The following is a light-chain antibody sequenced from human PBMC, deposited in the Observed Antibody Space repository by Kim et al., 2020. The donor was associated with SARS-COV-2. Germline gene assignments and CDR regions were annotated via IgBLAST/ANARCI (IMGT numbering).Light chain of an antibody. Sequence: SSELTQDPAVSVALGQTIRITCQGDSLRSYYASWYQQKPGQAPVLVIYGKNNRPSGIPDRFSGSISGTPASLTITGAQAEDEADYYCNSRDSSGNHYVFGTGTKVTVL. CDR2: GKN. CDR1: SLRSYY. CDR3: NSRDSSGNHYV. V-gene: IGLV3-19*01. J-gene: IGLJ1*01.